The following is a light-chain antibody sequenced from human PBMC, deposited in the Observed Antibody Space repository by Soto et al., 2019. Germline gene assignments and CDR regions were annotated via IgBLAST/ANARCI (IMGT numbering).Light chain of an antibody. CDR1: QSVSSSY. CDR3: QQYGSSPPVT. J-gene: IGKJ5*01. Sequence: EIVLTQSPGTLSLSPGERATLSCRASQSVSSSYLAWYQQKPGQAPRLLIYGASGRATGIPDRFSGSVSGTDFTLTISRLEPEDFAVYYCQQYGSSPPVTFGQGTRLVIK. CDR2: GAS. V-gene: IGKV3-20*01.